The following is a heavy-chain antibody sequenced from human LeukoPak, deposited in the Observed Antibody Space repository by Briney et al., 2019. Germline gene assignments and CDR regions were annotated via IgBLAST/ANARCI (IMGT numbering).Heavy chain of an antibody. CDR1: GFTFSSYS. Sequence: GGSLRLSCAASGFTFSSYSMNWVRQAPGKGLEWVSSISSSSSYIYYADSVKGRLTISRDNAKNSLYLQMNSLRAEDTAVYYCARDGYGYGYRAFDIWGQGTMVTVSS. J-gene: IGHJ3*02. CDR2: ISSSSSYI. CDR3: ARDGYGYGYRAFDI. D-gene: IGHD5-18*01. V-gene: IGHV3-21*01.